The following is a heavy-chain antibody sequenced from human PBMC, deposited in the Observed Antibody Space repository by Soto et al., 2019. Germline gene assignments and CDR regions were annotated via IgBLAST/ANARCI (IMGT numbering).Heavy chain of an antibody. Sequence: SETLSLTCTVSGGSISSSSYYWGWIRQPPGKGLEWIGSIYYSGSTYYNPSLKSRVTISVDTSKNQFSLKLSSVTAADTAVYYCARRYSSSWYNDYWGQGTLVTVSS. V-gene: IGHV4-39*01. CDR2: IYYSGST. CDR3: ARRYSSSWYNDY. CDR1: GGSISSSSYY. D-gene: IGHD6-13*01. J-gene: IGHJ4*02.